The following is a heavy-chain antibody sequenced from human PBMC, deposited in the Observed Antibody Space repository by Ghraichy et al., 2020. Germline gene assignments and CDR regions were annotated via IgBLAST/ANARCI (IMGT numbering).Heavy chain of an antibody. D-gene: IGHD6-6*01. Sequence: GSLSLTCAVYGGSFSGYYWSWIRQPPGKGLEWIGEINHSGSTNCNPSLKSRVTISVDTSKNQFSLKLNSVTAADTAVYYCARVGGLAARPIPVYWGQGTPVIVSS. CDR3: ARVGGLAARPIPVY. CDR2: INHSGST. J-gene: IGHJ4*02. V-gene: IGHV4-34*01. CDR1: GGSFSGYY.